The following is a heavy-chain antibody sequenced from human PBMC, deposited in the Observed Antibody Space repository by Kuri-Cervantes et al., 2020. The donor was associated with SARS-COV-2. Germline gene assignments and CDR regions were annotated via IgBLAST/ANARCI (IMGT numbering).Heavy chain of an antibody. CDR2: IWYVGSNE. Sequence: GGSLRLSCAASGFSFRNYGMHWVRQAPDKGLEWVAGIWYVGSNENYADSVKGRFIVSRDNSKNTLYLQMNSLRAEDTAVYYCARDSNCGGNCVGRQPLDHWGQGTLVTVSS. CDR1: GFSFRNYG. J-gene: IGHJ4*02. V-gene: IGHV3-33*01. CDR3: ARDSNCGGNCVGRQPLDH. D-gene: IGHD2-21*02.